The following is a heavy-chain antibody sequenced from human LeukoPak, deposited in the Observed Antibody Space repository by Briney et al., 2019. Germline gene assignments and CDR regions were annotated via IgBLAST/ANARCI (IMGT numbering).Heavy chain of an antibody. CDR3: ATDGLSGLSTGTKSFDY. CDR2: FDPEDGET. V-gene: IGHV1-24*01. Sequence: ASVKVSCKVSGYTLTELSMHWVRQAPGKGLEWMGGFDPEDGETIYAQKFQGRVTMTEDTSTDTAYMELSSLRSEDTAVYYCATDGLSGLSTGTKSFDYWGQGTLVTVSP. J-gene: IGHJ4*02. D-gene: IGHD1-7*01. CDR1: GYTLTELS.